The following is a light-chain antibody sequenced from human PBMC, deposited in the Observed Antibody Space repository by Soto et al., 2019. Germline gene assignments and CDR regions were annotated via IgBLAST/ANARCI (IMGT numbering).Light chain of an antibody. CDR1: SSDVGGYNY. J-gene: IGLJ1*01. V-gene: IGLV2-14*01. Sequence: RSAPGTVRGSPGESTILSRNRTSSDVGGYNYVSWYQQHPGKAPKLMIFKVSNRPSGVSNRFSGSKSGNTASLTISGLHAEDEADYCCSSYTCSSTLICGTGSKVTVL. CDR3: SSYTCSSTLI. CDR2: KVS.